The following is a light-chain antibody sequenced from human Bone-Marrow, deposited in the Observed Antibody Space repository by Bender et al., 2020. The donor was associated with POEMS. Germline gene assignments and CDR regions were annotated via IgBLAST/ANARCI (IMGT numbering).Light chain of an antibody. J-gene: IGLJ1*01. V-gene: IGLV2-11*01. Sequence: QSALTQPRSVSGSPRQSVTISCTGTGSDVGAYDYVSWYQQHPGRPPQLIIYDVSERPSGVPDRFSGSKSDITASLTISGLQAEDEADYYCSSFTNSIPYVFGTGTMVTVI. CDR3: SSFTNSIPYV. CDR1: GSDVGAYDY. CDR2: DVS.